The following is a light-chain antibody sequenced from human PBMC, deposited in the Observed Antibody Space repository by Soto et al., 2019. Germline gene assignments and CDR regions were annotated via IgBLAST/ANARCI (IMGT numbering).Light chain of an antibody. V-gene: IGKV1-9*01. CDR3: QQLNSYPIAT. CDR2: AAS. CDR1: QDISNF. J-gene: IGKJ4*01. Sequence: DIQLTQSPSFLSASVGDRVTITCRVSQDISNFLAWYQQKPGKAPKLLIYAASTLQSGVPSRFSGSGSGREFTLTISSLQPEDFATYHCQQLNSYPIATFGGGTKVEIK.